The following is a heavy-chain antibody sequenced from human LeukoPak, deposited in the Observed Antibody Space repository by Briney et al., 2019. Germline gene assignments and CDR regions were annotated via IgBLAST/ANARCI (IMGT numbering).Heavy chain of an antibody. J-gene: IGHJ4*02. CDR2: ISESGTT. V-gene: IGHV4-39*01. D-gene: IGHD6-19*01. Sequence: PSETLSLTCSVSGGSINSSIHYWAWTRQPPGKGLEWLATISESGTTYYNPSLKSRVTISVDTSKNQFSLNLGSVTAADTAVYYCARYSGSYFDYWGQGALVTVSS. CDR1: GGSINSSIHY. CDR3: ARYSGSYFDY.